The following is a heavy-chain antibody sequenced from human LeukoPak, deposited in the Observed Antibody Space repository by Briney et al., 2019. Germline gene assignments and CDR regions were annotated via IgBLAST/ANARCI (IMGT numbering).Heavy chain of an antibody. CDR3: AKENYYGSGTTPPSHFDY. CDR1: GFTFSSDA. J-gene: IGHJ4*02. Sequence: PGGSLRLSCAASGFTFSSDAMSWVRRAPGKGLEWVSANSGSGGSTSDADSGKGRVTTSRDKSKNTLYLQMNSLRAEDTAVYYCAKENYYGSGTTPPSHFDYSGQGTLVTVSS. CDR2: NSGSGGST. V-gene: IGHV3-23*01. D-gene: IGHD3-10*01.